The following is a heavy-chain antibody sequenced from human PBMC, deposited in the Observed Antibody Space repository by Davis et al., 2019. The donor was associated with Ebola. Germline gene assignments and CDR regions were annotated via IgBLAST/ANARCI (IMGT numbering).Heavy chain of an antibody. D-gene: IGHD3-22*01. V-gene: IGHV1-46*01. CDR3: ARGSGYPNYYGMDV. J-gene: IGHJ6*04. Sequence: ASVKVSCKASGYTFTGYYMHWVRQAPGQGLEWMGMINPNDGRTIYAQKFQGRVTVTRDTSTTTVYMDLSSLRSEDTALYYCARGSGYPNYYGMDVWGKGTTVTVSS. CDR2: INPNDGRT. CDR1: GYTFTGYY.